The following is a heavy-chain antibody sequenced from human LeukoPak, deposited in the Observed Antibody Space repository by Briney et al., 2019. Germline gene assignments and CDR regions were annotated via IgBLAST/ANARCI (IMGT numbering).Heavy chain of an antibody. D-gene: IGHD2-21*02. V-gene: IGHV3-66*01. CDR3: ARWPLGVVTAYDALDI. J-gene: IGHJ3*02. CDR2: IYSGGST. CDR1: GFTVSSNY. Sequence: PGGSLRLSCAASGFTVSSNYMSWVRQAPGKGLEWVSVIYSGGSTYYADSVKGRFTISRDNSKNTLYPQMNSLRAEDTAVYYCARWPLGVVTAYDALDIWGQGTMVTVSS.